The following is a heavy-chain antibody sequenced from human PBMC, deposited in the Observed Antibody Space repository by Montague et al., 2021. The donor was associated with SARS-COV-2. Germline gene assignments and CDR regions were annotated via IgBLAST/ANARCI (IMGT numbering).Heavy chain of an antibody. V-gene: IGHV3-74*01. CDR2: INSDGSIT. CDR1: GFTFSSYW. Sequence: SLRPSCAASGFTFSSYWMHWVRQAPGKGLVWVSCINSDGSITTYADSVKGRFTISRDNAKNTVYMQMNSLRAEDTAVYYCVRPPRGGYNYPFDYWGLGTLVTVSS. J-gene: IGHJ4*02. CDR3: VRPPRGGYNYPFDY. D-gene: IGHD5-24*01.